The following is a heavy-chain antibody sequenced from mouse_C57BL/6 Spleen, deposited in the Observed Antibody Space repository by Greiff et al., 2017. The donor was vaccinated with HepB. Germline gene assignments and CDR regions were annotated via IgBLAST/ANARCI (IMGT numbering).Heavy chain of an antibody. V-gene: IGHV1-19*01. CDR2: INPYNGGT. CDR1: GYTFTDYY. Sequence: EVKLVESGPVLVKPGASVKMSCKASGYTFTDYYMNWVKQSHGKSLEWIGVINPYNGGTSYNQKFKGKATLTVDKSSSTAYMELNSLTSEDSAVYYCASGSIYYDYDGYAMDYWGQGTSVTVSS. D-gene: IGHD2-4*01. CDR3: ASGSIYYDYDGYAMDY. J-gene: IGHJ4*01.